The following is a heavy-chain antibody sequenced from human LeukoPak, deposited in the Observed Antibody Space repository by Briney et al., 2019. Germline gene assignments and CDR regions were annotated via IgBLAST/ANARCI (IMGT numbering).Heavy chain of an antibody. J-gene: IGHJ4*02. Sequence: PGGSLRLSCAASGFTFSNAWMSWVRQAPGKGLEWVGRIKSKTDGGTTDYAAPVKGRFTISRDDSKNTLYLQMNSLKTEDTAVYYCTTYSYILIPGYYWGQGTLVTVSS. CDR2: IKSKTDGGTT. D-gene: IGHD5-18*01. V-gene: IGHV3-15*01. CDR3: TTYSYILIPGYY. CDR1: GFTFSNAW.